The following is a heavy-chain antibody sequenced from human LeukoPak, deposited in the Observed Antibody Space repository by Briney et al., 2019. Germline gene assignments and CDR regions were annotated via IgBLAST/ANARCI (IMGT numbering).Heavy chain of an antibody. CDR2: ISSSGSTI. CDR1: EFTYSTYE. V-gene: IGHV3-48*03. D-gene: IGHD3-10*01. Sequence: GGSLRLSCAASEFTYSTYEMNWVRQAPGKGLEWVSYISSSGSTIYYADSVKGRFTISRDNAKNSLYLQMNSLRAEDTAVYYCARDPLGSAPWGQGTLVTVSS. J-gene: IGHJ5*02. CDR3: ARDPLGSAP.